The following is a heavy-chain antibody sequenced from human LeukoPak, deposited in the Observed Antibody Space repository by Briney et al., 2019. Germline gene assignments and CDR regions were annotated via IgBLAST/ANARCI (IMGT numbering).Heavy chain of an antibody. CDR2: ISAYNGNT. J-gene: IGHJ6*02. Sequence: ASVKVSCKASGYTFTSYGISWVRQAPGQGLEWMGWISAYNGNTNYAQKLQGRVTMTTDTPTSTAYMELRSLRSDDTAVYYCARDHRDLWFGESYYYGMDVWGQGTTVTVSS. V-gene: IGHV1-18*01. D-gene: IGHD3-10*01. CDR1: GYTFTSYG. CDR3: ARDHRDLWFGESYYYGMDV.